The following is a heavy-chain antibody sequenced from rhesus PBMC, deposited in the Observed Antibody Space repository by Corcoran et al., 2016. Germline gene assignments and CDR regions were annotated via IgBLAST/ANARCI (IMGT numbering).Heavy chain of an antibody. CDR3: ARINTVTAHFDY. Sequence: QVQLQESGPGLVKPSETLSLTCAVSGGSISSNYWSWIRQAPVTGLEGIGDISGSGNTDYAPSLMSRVTLSVDKSKNHYSLKLSSVTAADTAVYYCARINTVTAHFDYWGQGVLVTVAS. J-gene: IGHJ4*01. CDR1: GGSISSNY. V-gene: IGHV4S11*01. CDR2: ISGSGNT. D-gene: IGHD4-35*01.